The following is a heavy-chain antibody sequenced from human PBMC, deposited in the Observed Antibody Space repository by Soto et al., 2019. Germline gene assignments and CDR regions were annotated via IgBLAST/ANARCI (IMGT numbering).Heavy chain of an antibody. CDR2: ISSSSSTI. CDR3: ARETYYYGSGPGLFDY. CDR1: GFTFSSYS. D-gene: IGHD3-10*01. Sequence: GGSLRLSCAASGFTFSSYSMNWVRQAPGKGLEWVSYISSSSSTIYYADTVKGRFTISRDDAKNSLYLQMNSLRAEDTAVYYCARETYYYGSGPGLFDYWGQGTLVTVS. V-gene: IGHV3-48*01. J-gene: IGHJ4*02.